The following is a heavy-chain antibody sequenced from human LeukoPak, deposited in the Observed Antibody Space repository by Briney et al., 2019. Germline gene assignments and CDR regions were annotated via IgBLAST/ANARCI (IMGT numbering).Heavy chain of an antibody. CDR2: VNTDGRDT. CDR1: GFNFKNYW. D-gene: IGHD1-26*01. CDR3: VRELVVGVAEYLDH. J-gene: IGHJ1*01. Sequence: GGSLRLSCAASGFNFKNYWMTWIRQLPGRGLECVANVNTDGRDTYYLDSLRGRFTIFRDNARNSLYLQRSGLRDDDTAVYYCVRELVVGVAEYLDHWGRGTLVTVSS. V-gene: IGHV3-7*01.